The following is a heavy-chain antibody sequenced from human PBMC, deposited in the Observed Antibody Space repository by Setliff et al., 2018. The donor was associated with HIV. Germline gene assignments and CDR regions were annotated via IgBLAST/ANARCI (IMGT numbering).Heavy chain of an antibody. D-gene: IGHD3-10*01. J-gene: IGHJ6*02. CDR1: GFTFSNYD. CDR2: VSGSGGFT. Sequence: GGSLRLSCAASGFTFSNYDMTWVRQAPGKGLEWVSGVSGSGGFTYYADSVKGRFTISRDNSKDTLYLQMNSLRAEDTAVYYCARSVIGYYYYGMDVWGQGTTVTVSS. V-gene: IGHV3-23*01. CDR3: ARSVIGYYYYGMDV.